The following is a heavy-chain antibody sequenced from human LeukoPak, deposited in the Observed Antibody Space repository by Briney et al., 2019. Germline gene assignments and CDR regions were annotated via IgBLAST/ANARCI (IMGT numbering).Heavy chain of an antibody. CDR1: GGSFSGYY. CDR2: INHSGST. V-gene: IGHV4-34*01. D-gene: IGHD6-6*01. Sequence: SETLSLTCAAYGGSFSGYYWSWIRQPPGKGLEWIGEINHSGSTNYNPSLKSRVTISVDTSKNQFSLKLSSVTAADTAVYYCARGDRVRQHYYYMDVWGKGTTVTVSS. J-gene: IGHJ6*03. CDR3: ARGDRVRQHYYYMDV.